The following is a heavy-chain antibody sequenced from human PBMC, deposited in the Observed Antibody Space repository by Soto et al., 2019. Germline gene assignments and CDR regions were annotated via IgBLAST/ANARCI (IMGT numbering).Heavy chain of an antibody. CDR3: AKAYSNSWPNDWFDP. Sequence: EVQQLESGGGWLQPGGSLRLSCAASGFTFSSYAMNWVRQAPGKGLEWVSGITGSGAGSYYSDSVKGRFTISRDNSKNTLYLQMNSLRAEDTAVYYCAKAYSNSWPNDWFDPWGQGTLVTVSS. D-gene: IGHD6-13*01. CDR2: ITGSGAGS. J-gene: IGHJ5*02. V-gene: IGHV3-23*01. CDR1: GFTFSSYA.